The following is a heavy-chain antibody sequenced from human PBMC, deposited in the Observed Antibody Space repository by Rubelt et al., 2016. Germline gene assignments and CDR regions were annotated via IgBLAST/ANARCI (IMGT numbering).Heavy chain of an antibody. CDR3: ARGTGHSGGWRNYFAY. Sequence: QVQLQESGPGLVKPSENLSLTCTVSGGSISSSYRSLIRPPPGEGLEWIGFIHYSGSTGYKPSLQSRVPISVDTSKNPFSLELSSVTAADTSVDYCARGTGHSGGWRNYFAYWGQGTLVTVSS. D-gene: IGHD6-19*01. CDR2: IHYSGST. CDR1: GGSISSSY. V-gene: IGHV4-59*08. J-gene: IGHJ4*02.